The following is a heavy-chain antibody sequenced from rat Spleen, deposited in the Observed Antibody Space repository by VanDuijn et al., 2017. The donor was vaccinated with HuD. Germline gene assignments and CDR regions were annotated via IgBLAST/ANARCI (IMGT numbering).Heavy chain of an antibody. V-gene: IGHV5-46*01. J-gene: IGHJ2*01. Sequence: EVQLVESGGGLVQPGRSLKLSCAASGFTFSSFAMAWVRQAPKKGLEWVATITSGGTNTYYADSVKGRFTISRDNAKSTLYLQMNSLRSEDTATYYCTRDLYYSSYIYWGRGVMVTVTS. CDR1: GFTFSSFA. CDR2: ITSGGTNT. D-gene: IGHD1-2*01. CDR3: TRDLYYSSYIY.